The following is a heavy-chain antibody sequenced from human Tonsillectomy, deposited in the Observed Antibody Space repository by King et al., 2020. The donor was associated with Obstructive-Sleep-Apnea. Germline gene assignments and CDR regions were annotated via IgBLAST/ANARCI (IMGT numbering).Heavy chain of an antibody. V-gene: IGHV3-7*01. J-gene: IGHJ4*02. CDR1: GFTFSFYY. Sequence: DVQLVESGGGLVQSGGSLRLSCAGSGFTFSFYYMTWVRQAPGRGLEWVANIKEDGSDKNYVDSVKGRFSISRDNAKNSLFLQMNSVRAEDTAVYYCVLVTPYYFDFWGQGTLVTVSS. CDR3: VLVTPYYFDF. CDR2: IKEDGSDK. D-gene: IGHD2-21*02.